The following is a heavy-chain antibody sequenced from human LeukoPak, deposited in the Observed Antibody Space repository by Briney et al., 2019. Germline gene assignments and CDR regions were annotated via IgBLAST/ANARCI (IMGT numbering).Heavy chain of an antibody. D-gene: IGHD1-26*01. J-gene: IGHJ4*02. Sequence: PGGSLRLSCAASGFTFSDYYMSWIRQAPGKGLEWLSYISSSGSTIYYVDSVKGRFAISRDNANNSLFLQMNSLRAEDTAVYYCARGHSGSSQYWGQGTLVTVSS. CDR2: ISSSGSTI. CDR1: GFTFSDYY. CDR3: ARGHSGSSQY. V-gene: IGHV3-11*01.